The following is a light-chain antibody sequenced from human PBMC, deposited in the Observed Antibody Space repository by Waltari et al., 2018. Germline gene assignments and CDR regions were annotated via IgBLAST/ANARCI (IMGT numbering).Light chain of an antibody. CDR1: QDIRNS. CDR3: QQYDNHPPYT. V-gene: IGKV1-33*01. J-gene: IGKJ2*01. CDR2: DAS. Sequence: DIQITHSPSSLSASVEDRVTITCQASQDIRNSLNWYQQKPGKAPKLLIYDASNLETGVPSRFSGSGSGTDFTFTISSLQPEDIATYYCQQYDNHPPYTFGQGTKLEIK.